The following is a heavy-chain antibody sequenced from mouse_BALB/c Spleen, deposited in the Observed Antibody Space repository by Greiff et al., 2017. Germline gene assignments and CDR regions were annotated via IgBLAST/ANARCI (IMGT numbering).Heavy chain of an antibody. J-gene: IGHJ4*01. Sequence: VQLQQPGAELVMPGASVKMSCKASGYTFTDYWMHWVKQRPGQGLEWIGAIDTSDSYTSYNQKFKGKATLTVDESSSTAYMQLSSLTSEDSAVYYCARGAYYGNYYYAMDYWGQGTSVTVSS. CDR3: ARGAYYGNYYYAMDY. V-gene: IGHV1-69*01. D-gene: IGHD2-10*01. CDR1: GYTFTDYW. CDR2: IDTSDSYT.